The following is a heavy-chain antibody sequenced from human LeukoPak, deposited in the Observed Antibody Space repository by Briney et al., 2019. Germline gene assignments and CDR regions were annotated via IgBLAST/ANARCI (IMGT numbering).Heavy chain of an antibody. D-gene: IGHD2-21*02. CDR1: GYTFTSYG. CDR2: ISAYNGNT. CDR3: ARDHYHKIHSVMVTAPDY. J-gene: IGHJ4*02. V-gene: IGHV1-18*01. Sequence: ASVKVSCKASGYTFTSYGISWVRQAPGQGLEWMGWISAYNGNTNYAQKFQGRVTMTTDTPTSTVYMELRSLRSEDTAVYYCARDHYHKIHSVMVTAPDYWGQGTLVIVSS.